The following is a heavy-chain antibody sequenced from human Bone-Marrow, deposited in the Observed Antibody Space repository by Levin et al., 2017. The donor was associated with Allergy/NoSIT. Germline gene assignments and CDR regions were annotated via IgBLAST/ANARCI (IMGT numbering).Heavy chain of an antibody. CDR3: AQYYDDNGRYYGMDV. CDR2: ISSSGSVI. J-gene: IGHJ6*02. Sequence: GGSLRLSCAASGFTFSDYYMTWIRQAPGKGLEWVSYISSSGSVIYYVDSVKGRFTMSRDNAKNSLYLQMNGLRAEDTAVYYCAQYYDDNGRYYGMDVWGQGTTVTVSS. CDR1: GFTFSDYY. V-gene: IGHV3-11*01. D-gene: IGHD3-22*01.